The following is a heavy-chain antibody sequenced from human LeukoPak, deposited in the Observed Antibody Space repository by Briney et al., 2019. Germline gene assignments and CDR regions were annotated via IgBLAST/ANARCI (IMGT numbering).Heavy chain of an antibody. CDR1: GGSISSYY. CDR2: IYNSGST. J-gene: IGHJ4*02. D-gene: IGHD5-12*01. Sequence: PSETPSLTCTVSGGSISSYYWSWIRQPPGKGLEWIAYIYNSGSTNYNPSLRSRVTISVDTSKNQFSLKLSSVTAADTAAYFCARGVRAGGYPYFDAWGQGTLVSVSS. CDR3: ARGVRAGGYPYFDA. V-gene: IGHV4-59*01.